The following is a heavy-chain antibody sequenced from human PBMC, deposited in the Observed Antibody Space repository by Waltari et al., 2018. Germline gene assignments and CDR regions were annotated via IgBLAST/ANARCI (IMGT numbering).Heavy chain of an antibody. CDR3: ARDKAVAGTYGGLFDY. CDR2: INAGNGNT. J-gene: IGHJ4*02. V-gene: IGHV1-3*01. CDR1: GYTFTSYA. Sequence: QVQLVQSGAEVKKPGASVKVSCKASGYTFTSYAMHWVRQAPGQRLEWMGWINAGNGNTKYSQKFQGRVTITRDTSASTAYMELSSLRSEETAVYYCARDKAVAGTYGGLFDYWGQGTLVTVSS. D-gene: IGHD6-19*01.